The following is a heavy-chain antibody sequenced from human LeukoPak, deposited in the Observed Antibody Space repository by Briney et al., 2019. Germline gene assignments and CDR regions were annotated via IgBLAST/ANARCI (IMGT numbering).Heavy chain of an antibody. CDR2: ISSSGTSI. D-gene: IGHD2-15*01. J-gene: IGHJ5*02. V-gene: IGHV3-11*04. Sequence: GGSLRLSCAASGFSFSDYYMSWIRQAPGKGLEWVSFISSSGTSIYYADSVKGRFTISRDNAKNSLYLQMNSLRDEDTAVYYCAKAYCSGGSCQKWFDPWGQGTLVTVSS. CDR3: AKAYCSGGSCQKWFDP. CDR1: GFSFSDYY.